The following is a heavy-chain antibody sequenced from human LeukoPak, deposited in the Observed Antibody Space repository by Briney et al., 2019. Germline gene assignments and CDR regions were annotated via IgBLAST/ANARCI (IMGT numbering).Heavy chain of an antibody. D-gene: IGHD4-17*01. J-gene: IGHJ4*02. CDR1: GFTFSNAW. Sequence: GGSLRLSCAASGFTFSNAWMSWVRQAPGKGLEWVGRIKSKTDGGTTDYAAPVKGRFTISRDDSKNTLYLQMNSLKTEDTAVYYCTTDGGDYGDYSDYWGQGTLVTVSS. V-gene: IGHV3-15*01. CDR2: IKSKTDGGTT. CDR3: TTDGGDYGDYSDY.